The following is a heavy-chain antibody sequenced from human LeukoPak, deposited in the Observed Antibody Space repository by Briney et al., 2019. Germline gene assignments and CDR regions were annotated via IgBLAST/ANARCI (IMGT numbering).Heavy chain of an antibody. Sequence: ASVKVSCKASGGTFSSYAISWVRQAPGQGLEWMGGIISIFGTANYAQKFQGRVTITADKSTSTAYMELSSLRSEDTAVYYCARDLFYGSGSYYNPFDYWGQGTLVTVSS. CDR2: IISIFGTA. J-gene: IGHJ4*02. V-gene: IGHV1-69*06. D-gene: IGHD3-10*01. CDR3: ARDLFYGSGSYYNPFDY. CDR1: GGTFSSYA.